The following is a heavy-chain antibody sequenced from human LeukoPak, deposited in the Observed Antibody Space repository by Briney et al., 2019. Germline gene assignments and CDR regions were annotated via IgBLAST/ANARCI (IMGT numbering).Heavy chain of an antibody. CDR3: AREYSSGWYFFDY. CDR1: GYTFTGYY. Sequence: GASVKVSCKASGYTFTGYYMHWVRQAPGQGLEWMGWINPNSGGTNYAQKFQGRVTMTRDTSISTVYMELSRLRSDDTAVYYCAREYSSGWYFFDYWGQGTLVTVSS. D-gene: IGHD6-19*01. CDR2: INPNSGGT. J-gene: IGHJ4*02. V-gene: IGHV1-2*02.